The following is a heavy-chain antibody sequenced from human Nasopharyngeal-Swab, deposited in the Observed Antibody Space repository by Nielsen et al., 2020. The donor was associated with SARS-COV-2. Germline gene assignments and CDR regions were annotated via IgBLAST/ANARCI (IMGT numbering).Heavy chain of an antibody. Sequence: VGSLRLSCAASGFTFSSYAMHWVRQAPGKGLEYVSAISSNGGSTYYADSVKGRFTISRDNSKNTLYLQMSSLRAEDTAVYYCVRITMVRGADYWGQGTLVTVSS. J-gene: IGHJ4*02. D-gene: IGHD3-10*01. CDR3: VRITMVRGADY. CDR1: GFTFSSYA. CDR2: ISSNGGST. V-gene: IGHV3-64D*09.